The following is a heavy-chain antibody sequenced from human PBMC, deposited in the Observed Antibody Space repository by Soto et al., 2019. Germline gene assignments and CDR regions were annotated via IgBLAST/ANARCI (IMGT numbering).Heavy chain of an antibody. D-gene: IGHD6-19*01. J-gene: IGHJ4*02. Sequence: PGGSLRLSCAASGFTFNTNSMSWVRQAPGKGLEWVASISSTSLYISYADSVTGRFTVSRDNAKNSLYLQMSSLRAEDTALYYCARAEAEPLTDYLGQGTLVTVSS. V-gene: IGHV3-21*04. CDR3: ARAEAEPLTDY. CDR2: ISSTSLYI. CDR1: GFTFNTNS.